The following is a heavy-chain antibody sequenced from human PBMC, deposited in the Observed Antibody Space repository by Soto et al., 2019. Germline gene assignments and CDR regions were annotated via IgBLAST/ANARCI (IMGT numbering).Heavy chain of an antibody. CDR3: ARVTPGNNLYYFSGLDV. CDR1: GFTFATYG. J-gene: IGHJ6*02. D-gene: IGHD3-10*01. V-gene: IGHV3-30*19. Sequence: AGGSLRLSCVASGFTFATYGIHWVRQAPGKGLGWVALISYEGSKTYCAGSVKGRLTISRDNSKNTLYLQINSLRPEDTGVYYCARVTPGNNLYYFSGLDVWGQGTSVTVSS. CDR2: ISYEGSKT.